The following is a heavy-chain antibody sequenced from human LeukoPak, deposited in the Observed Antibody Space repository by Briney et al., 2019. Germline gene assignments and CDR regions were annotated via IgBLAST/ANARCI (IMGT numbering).Heavy chain of an antibody. J-gene: IGHJ4*02. D-gene: IGHD2-2*02. V-gene: IGHV3-23*01. CDR1: GFTFSSYA. CDR3: AKAPTQYCSSSSCYIGY. Sequence: GGSLRLSCAASGFTFSSYAMSWVRQAPGKGLEWVSTISGSGGSTYYADSVKGRFTISRDNSKNTLYLQMNSLRAEDTALYYCAKAPTQYCSSSSCYIGYWGQGTLVTVSS. CDR2: ISGSGGST.